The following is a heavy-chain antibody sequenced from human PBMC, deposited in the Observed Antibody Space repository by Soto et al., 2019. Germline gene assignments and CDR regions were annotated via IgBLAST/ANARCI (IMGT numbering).Heavy chain of an antibody. J-gene: IGHJ6*02. CDR3: AREGYHYGSGSYYYYGMDV. Sequence: SETLSLTCTVSGGSLSSYYWAWIRQPPGKGLEWIGNMYYSGSTYHNPSHKNRVTISVDTSRNHFSLKLSSVTAADTAVYYCAREGYHYGSGSYYYYGMDVWGQGTTVTVSS. CDR1: GGSLSSYY. CDR2: MYYSGST. V-gene: IGHV4-59*01. D-gene: IGHD3-10*01.